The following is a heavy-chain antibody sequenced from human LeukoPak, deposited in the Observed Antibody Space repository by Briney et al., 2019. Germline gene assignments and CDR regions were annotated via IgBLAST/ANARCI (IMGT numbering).Heavy chain of an antibody. V-gene: IGHV4-59*08. CDR2: IYYTGST. Sequence: LETLSLTCSVSGGSISSLYWSWIRQPPGKGLEWLGYIYYTGSTNYNPSLKSRVTMFVDMSKNQFSLRLSSVTAADTAVYYCARHRAYSSSSPFDYWGQGTLVTVSS. D-gene: IGHD6-6*01. CDR3: ARHRAYSSSSPFDY. J-gene: IGHJ4*02. CDR1: GGSISSLY.